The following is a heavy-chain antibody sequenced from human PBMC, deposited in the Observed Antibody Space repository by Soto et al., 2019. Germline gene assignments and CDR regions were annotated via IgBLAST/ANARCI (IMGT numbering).Heavy chain of an antibody. J-gene: IGHJ6*02. D-gene: IGHD6-13*01. Sequence: ASVKVSCKASGYTFTGYYMHWVRQAPGQGLEWMGWINPNSGGTNYAQKFQDRVTMARDTSINTAYMELSRLRSDDTAMYYCAKAQFGSSTWYYYGMDVWGQGTTVTVSS. CDR2: INPNSGGT. CDR1: GYTFTGYY. V-gene: IGHV1-2*02. CDR3: AKAQFGSSTWYYYGMDV.